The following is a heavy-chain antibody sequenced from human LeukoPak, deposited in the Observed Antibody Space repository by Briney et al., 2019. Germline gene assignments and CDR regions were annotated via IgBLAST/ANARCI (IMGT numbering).Heavy chain of an antibody. CDR1: GFTFDDYA. D-gene: IGHD6-19*01. CDR2: ISWNSGSI. Sequence: GGSLRLSCAASGFTFDDYAMHWVRHAPGKGLEWVSGISWNSGSIGYADSVKGRFTISRDNAKNSLYLQMNSLRAEDTALYYCAKGYSSGWYGSVGGFDYWGQGTLVTVSS. V-gene: IGHV3-9*01. J-gene: IGHJ4*02. CDR3: AKGYSSGWYGSVGGFDY.